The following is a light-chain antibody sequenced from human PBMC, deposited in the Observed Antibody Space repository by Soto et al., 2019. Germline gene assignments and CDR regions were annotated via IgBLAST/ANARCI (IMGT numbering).Light chain of an antibody. V-gene: IGKV1-39*01. CDR2: ASF. Sequence: DIQMTQSPSSLSVSVRDRVTITCRASQSIATFLHWYQQKPGKAPKLLIYASFNLQSGVPSRFSGSGSGTDFTLTISSLQHEDFATYYCQQSYNIPYTFGQGTKLEIK. J-gene: IGKJ2*01. CDR3: QQSYNIPYT. CDR1: QSIATF.